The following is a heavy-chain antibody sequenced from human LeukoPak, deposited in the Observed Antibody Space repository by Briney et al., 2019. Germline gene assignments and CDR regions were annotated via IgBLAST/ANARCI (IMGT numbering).Heavy chain of an antibody. D-gene: IGHD5-12*01. CDR2: ISSRGSTM. J-gene: IGHJ4*02. CDR3: ARSGYDIIFDY. Sequence: GGSLRLSCAASGFTFSSYALSWVRQAPGKGLEWVSYISSRGSTMYYADSVKGRFTISRDNAKNSLYLQMNSLRAEDTAVYYCARSGYDIIFDYWGQGTLITVSS. V-gene: IGHV3-48*03. CDR1: GFTFSSYA.